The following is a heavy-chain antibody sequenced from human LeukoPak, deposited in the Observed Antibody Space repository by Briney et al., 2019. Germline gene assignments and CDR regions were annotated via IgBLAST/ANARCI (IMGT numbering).Heavy chain of an antibody. CDR3: ARRRLSSSWSPRPYNWFDP. D-gene: IGHD6-13*01. CDR1: GGPFSGYY. J-gene: IGHJ5*02. CDR2: INHSGST. Sequence: PSETLSLTCAVYGGPFSGYYWSWIRQPPGKGLEWIGEINHSGSTNYNPSLKSRVTISVDTSKNQFSLKLSSVTAADTAVYYCARRRLSSSWSPRPYNWFDPWGQGTLVTVSS. V-gene: IGHV4-34*01.